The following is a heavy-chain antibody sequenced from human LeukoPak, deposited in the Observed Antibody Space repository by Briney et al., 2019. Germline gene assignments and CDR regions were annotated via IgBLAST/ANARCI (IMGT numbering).Heavy chain of an antibody. CDR1: GYSFNNHE. Sequence: GGSLRLSCEASGYSFNNHEVNWVRQAPGKGLEWLSYINSGGTTKYYADSVKGRFTISRDNAKNSLYLQMNSLRADDTAVYYCARDRPRSDSYYVFDYWGQGNLVIVSS. CDR2: INSGGTTK. J-gene: IGHJ4*02. V-gene: IGHV3-48*03. D-gene: IGHD3-10*01. CDR3: ARDRPRSDSYYVFDY.